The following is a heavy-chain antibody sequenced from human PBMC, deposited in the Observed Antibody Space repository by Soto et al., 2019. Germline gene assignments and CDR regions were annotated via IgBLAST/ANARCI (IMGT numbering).Heavy chain of an antibody. Sequence: GGSLRLSCAASGFTFSSYWMSWVRQAPGKGLEWVANIKQDGSEKYYVDSVKGRFTISRDNAKNSLYLQMNSLRAEDTAVYYCARETDCSSTSCYPPNYYYYGMDVWGQGTTVTVSS. J-gene: IGHJ6*02. V-gene: IGHV3-7*04. D-gene: IGHD2-2*01. CDR1: GFTFSSYW. CDR2: IKQDGSEK. CDR3: ARETDCSSTSCYPPNYYYYGMDV.